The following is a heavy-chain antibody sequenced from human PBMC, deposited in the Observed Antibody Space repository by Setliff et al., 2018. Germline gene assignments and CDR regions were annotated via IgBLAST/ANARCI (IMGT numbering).Heavy chain of an antibody. CDR2: IYTSGST. CDR1: GGSISSGSNY. Sequence: PSETLSLTCTVSGGSISSGSNYWSWIRQPAGKGLEWIGHIYTSGSTNYNPSLKSRVTISVDTSKNQFSLKLSSVTAADTAVYYCARGNSRSSVWYVVPHFDYWGQGTLVTVS. CDR3: ARGNSRSSVWYVVPHFDY. V-gene: IGHV4-61*09. J-gene: IGHJ4*02. D-gene: IGHD6-19*01.